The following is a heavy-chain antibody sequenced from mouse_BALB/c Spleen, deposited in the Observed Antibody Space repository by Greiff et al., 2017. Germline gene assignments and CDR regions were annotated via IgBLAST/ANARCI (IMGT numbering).Heavy chain of an antibody. V-gene: IGHV5-6*01. J-gene: IGHJ4*01. CDR1: GFTFSSYG. Sequence: EVQVVESGGDLVKPGGSLKLSCAASGFTFSSYGMSWVRQTPDKRLEWVATISSGGSYTYYPDSVKGRFTFSRDNAKNTLYLQMSSLKSEDTAMYYCARHDGNYYAMDYWGQGTSVTVSS. CDR2: ISSGGSYT. D-gene: IGHD2-1*01. CDR3: ARHDGNYYAMDY.